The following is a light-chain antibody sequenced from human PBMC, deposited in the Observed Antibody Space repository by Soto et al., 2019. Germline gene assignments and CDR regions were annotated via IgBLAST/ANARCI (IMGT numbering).Light chain of an antibody. J-gene: IGLJ1*01. V-gene: IGLV2-14*01. CDR1: SSDVGGYNY. CDR2: DVS. Sequence: QSVLTQPASVSGSPGQSITISCTGTSSDVGGYNYVSWYQQHPGKAPKLIIYDVSNRPSGVSDRFSGSKSGNTASLTISGLQAEDEADYYCSSYRSSSTXVFGTGNKVTVL. CDR3: SSYRSSSTXV.